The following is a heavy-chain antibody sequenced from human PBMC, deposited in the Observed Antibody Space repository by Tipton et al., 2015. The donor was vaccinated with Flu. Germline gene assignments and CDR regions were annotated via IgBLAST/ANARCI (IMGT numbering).Heavy chain of an antibody. CDR2: IYYSGST. Sequence: LRLSCTVSGGSISSGDYYWSWIRQPPGKGLEWIGYIYYSGSTYYNPSLKSRVTISVDTSKNQFSLKLSSVTAADTAVYYCASTLGYCSSTSCSNFDYWGQGTLVTVSS. CDR3: ASTLGYCSSTSCSNFDY. J-gene: IGHJ4*02. CDR1: GGSISSGDYY. D-gene: IGHD2-2*01. V-gene: IGHV4-30-4*01.